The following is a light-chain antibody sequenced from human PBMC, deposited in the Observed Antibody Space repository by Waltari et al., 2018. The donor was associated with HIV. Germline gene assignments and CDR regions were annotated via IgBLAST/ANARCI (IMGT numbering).Light chain of an antibody. CDR3: CSYSDSGTIL. CDR2: DVT. V-gene: IGLV2-14*03. Sequence: SALTQPASVSGSPGQSIPISCLGARSDLGPFYYVPWYQQHPDKAPKLILYDVTYRPSGVSGRFSGSRSGSMASLTISGLQPEDEADYFCCSYSDSGTILFGGGTRVTVL. CDR1: RSDLGPFYY. J-gene: IGLJ2*01.